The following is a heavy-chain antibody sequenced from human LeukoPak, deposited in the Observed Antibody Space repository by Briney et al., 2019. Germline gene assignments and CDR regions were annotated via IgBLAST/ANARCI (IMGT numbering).Heavy chain of an antibody. CDR3: AKDVWPYTYYYDTHPLGGGFDS. V-gene: IGHV3-9*03. Sequence: GRSLRLSCAASGFTFDHYAMHWVRQAPGKGLEWVSSISWNSATIVYADSVRGRFTISRDNAKNSLYLQMNSLRAEDMAFCYCAKDVWPYTYYYDTHPLGGGFDSWGQGTLVTVSS. D-gene: IGHD3-22*01. CDR2: ISWNSATI. J-gene: IGHJ4*02. CDR1: GFTFDHYA.